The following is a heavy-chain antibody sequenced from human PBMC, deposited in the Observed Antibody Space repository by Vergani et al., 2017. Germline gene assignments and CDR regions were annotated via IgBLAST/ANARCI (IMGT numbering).Heavy chain of an antibody. Sequence: QVQLQESGPGLVKPSQTLSLTCTVSGGSISSCGYYWSWIRQHPGKGLEWIGYIYYSGSTYSNPFLKSRVTISVDTSKKPYTLKLSFVTAADTAVYYCVRNNTYGMDVWGQGTTVTVSS. V-gene: IGHV4-31*03. CDR3: VRNNTYGMDV. J-gene: IGHJ6*02. CDR2: IYYSGST. CDR1: GGSISSCGYY. D-gene: IGHD1/OR15-1a*01.